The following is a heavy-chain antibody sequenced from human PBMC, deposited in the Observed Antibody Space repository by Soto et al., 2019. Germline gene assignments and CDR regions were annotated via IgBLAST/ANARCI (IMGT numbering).Heavy chain of an antibody. J-gene: IGHJ3*02. CDR3: AKEGYDILTGYYNGAFDI. CDR2: ISGSGGST. D-gene: IGHD3-9*01. Sequence: GGSLRLSCAASGFTFSSYAMSWVRQAPGKGLEWVSAISGSGGSTYYADSVKGRFTISRDNSKNTLYLQMNSLRAEDTAVYYCAKEGYDILTGYYNGAFDIWGQGAMVTVSS. V-gene: IGHV3-23*01. CDR1: GFTFSSYA.